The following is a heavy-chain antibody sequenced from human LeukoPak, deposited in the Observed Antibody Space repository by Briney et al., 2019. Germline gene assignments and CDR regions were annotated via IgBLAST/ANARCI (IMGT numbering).Heavy chain of an antibody. CDR3: ARVNTAMVTHYYMNV. J-gene: IGHJ6*03. V-gene: IGHV1-2*02. D-gene: IGHD5-18*01. CDR1: GYTFTGYY. CDR2: INPNSDGT. Sequence: ASVKVSCKASGYTFTGYYMHWVRQAPGQGLEWMGWINPNSDGTNYAQKFQGRVTMTRDTSISTAYMELSRLRSDDTAVYYCARVNTAMVTHYYMNVWGKGTTVTVSS.